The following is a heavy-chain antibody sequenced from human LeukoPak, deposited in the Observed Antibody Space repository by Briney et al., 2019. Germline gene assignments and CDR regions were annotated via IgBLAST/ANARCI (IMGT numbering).Heavy chain of an antibody. CDR1: GFTFSSYA. Sequence: GGSLRLSCAASGFTFSSYAMSWVRQAPGKGLEWVSAISGSGGSTYYADSVKGRFTISRDNSKNTLYLQMNSLRAEDTAVYYCAKAPVYGSGSPPYYYMDVWGKGTTVTVSS. J-gene: IGHJ6*03. V-gene: IGHV3-23*01. CDR3: AKAPVYGSGSPPYYYMDV. D-gene: IGHD3-10*01. CDR2: ISGSGGST.